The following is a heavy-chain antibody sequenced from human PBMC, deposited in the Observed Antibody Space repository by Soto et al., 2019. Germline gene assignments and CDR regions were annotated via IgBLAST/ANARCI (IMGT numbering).Heavy chain of an antibody. CDR2: IYDSGST. CDR3: ARGTKYYYQGMDV. CDR1: GDSINNYY. V-gene: IGHV4-59*01. Sequence: SETLSLTGTVSGDSINNYYWTWIRQPPGKGLEWIGYIYDSGSTSYNPSLKSRLTISVDTSKNQFSLKLKSVTAADTAVYYCARGTKYYYQGMDVWGQGTTVTVS. J-gene: IGHJ6*02.